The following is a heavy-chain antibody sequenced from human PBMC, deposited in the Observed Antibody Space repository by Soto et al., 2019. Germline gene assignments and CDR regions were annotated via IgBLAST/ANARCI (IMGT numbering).Heavy chain of an antibody. CDR3: ARTYVPGIAGFDT. Sequence: PXGSLRLACPASWFTFSNYFMHWVRQVPGEGLVWVSRMSGDGKTISYADSVKGRFTISRDNAKNTLYLQMNSLRVEDTAVYYCARTYVPGIAGFDTWAHGTLVTVPS. J-gene: IGHJ5*01. D-gene: IGHD1-1*01. CDR2: MSGDGKTI. V-gene: IGHV3-74*01. CDR1: WFTFSNYF.